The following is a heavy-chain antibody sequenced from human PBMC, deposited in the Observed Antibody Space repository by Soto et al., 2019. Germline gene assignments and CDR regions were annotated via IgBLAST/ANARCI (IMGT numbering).Heavy chain of an antibody. CDR3: ARYSTAVTTLDAFDI. Sequence: SETLSLTCTVSGGSISSSSYYWGWIRPPPGKGLEWIGSIYYSGSTYYNPSLKSRFTISVDTSKNQFSLKLSSVTAADTAVYYCARYSTAVTTLDAFDIWGQGTMVTVSS. CDR2: IYYSGST. CDR1: GGSISSSSYY. J-gene: IGHJ3*02. V-gene: IGHV4-39*07. D-gene: IGHD4-17*01.